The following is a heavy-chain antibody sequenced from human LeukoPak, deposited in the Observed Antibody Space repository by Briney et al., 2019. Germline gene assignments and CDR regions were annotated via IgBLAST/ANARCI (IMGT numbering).Heavy chain of an antibody. Sequence: ASVKVSCKASGYTFTSYDINWVRQATGQGLEWMGWISAYNGNTNYAQKLQGRVTMTTDTSTSTAYMELRSLRSDDTAVYYCARRSPTYSSGWYADAFDIWGQGTMVTVSS. V-gene: IGHV1-18*01. J-gene: IGHJ3*02. D-gene: IGHD6-19*01. CDR3: ARRSPTYSSGWYADAFDI. CDR1: GYTFTSYD. CDR2: ISAYNGNT.